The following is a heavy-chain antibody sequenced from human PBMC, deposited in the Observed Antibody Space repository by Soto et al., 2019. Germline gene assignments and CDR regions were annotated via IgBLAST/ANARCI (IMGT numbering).Heavy chain of an antibody. J-gene: IGHJ6*02. CDR2: IKQDGSEK. CDR3: ARLGFWGVMRHYGMDV. CDR1: GFTFSSYW. V-gene: IGHV3-7*04. D-gene: IGHD3-16*01. Sequence: PGGSLRLSCAASGFTFSSYWMSWVRQAPGKGLEWVANIKQDGSEKYYVDSVKGRFTISRDNAKNSLYLQMNSLRAEDTAVYYCARLGFWGVMRHYGMDVWGQGTTVTVSS.